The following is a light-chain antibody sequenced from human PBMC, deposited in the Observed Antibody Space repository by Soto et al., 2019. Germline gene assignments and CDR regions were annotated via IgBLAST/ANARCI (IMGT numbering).Light chain of an antibody. J-gene: IGKJ1*01. CDR2: DVS. CDR1: QSVGNW. CDR3: QQYNSYWT. Sequence: DIQMTQSPSTLSASVGERVTITCRASQSVGNWLAWYQHKPGKAPKLLIYDVSSLESGLPSRFSGSGSGTEFTLTISSLQPDDFATYYCQQYNSYWTFGQGTKV. V-gene: IGKV1-5*01.